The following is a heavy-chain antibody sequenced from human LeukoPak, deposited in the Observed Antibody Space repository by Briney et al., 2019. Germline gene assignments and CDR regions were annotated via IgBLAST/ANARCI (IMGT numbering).Heavy chain of an antibody. D-gene: IGHD3-9*01. CDR2: IYYTGST. Sequence: SETLSLTCTVSGGSVSSTDFYWGWIRQPPGKGLQWIGNIYYTGSTYYNPSLNSRVTMSVDTSQNQISLKMTSVTAADTAVYYCARLSKGRYFDYIFDYWGQGTLATVSS. V-gene: IGHV4-39*01. CDR1: GGSVSSTDFY. J-gene: IGHJ4*02. CDR3: ARLSKGRYFDYIFDY.